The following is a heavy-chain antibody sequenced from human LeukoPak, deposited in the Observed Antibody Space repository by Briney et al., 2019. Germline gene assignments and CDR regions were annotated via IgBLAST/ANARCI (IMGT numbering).Heavy chain of an antibody. CDR1: GFTVSNNY. V-gene: IGHV3-53*01. CDR2: IYTGGTT. CDR3: ARALYSTSAGY. D-gene: IGHD2-2*01. J-gene: IGHJ4*02. Sequence: PGGSLRLSCAASGFTVSNNYMSWVRQAPGKGLEWVSIIYTGGTTYYADSVKGRFTISRDNSKNTLYLQMNSLRDEDTAIYYCARALYSTSAGYWGQGTLVTVSA.